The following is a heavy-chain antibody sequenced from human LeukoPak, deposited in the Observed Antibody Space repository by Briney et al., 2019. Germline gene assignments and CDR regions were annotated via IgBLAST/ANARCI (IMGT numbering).Heavy chain of an antibody. D-gene: IGHD1-26*01. V-gene: IGHV4-59*01. Sequence: PSETLSLTCTVPGRSISSYYWSWIRQPSGKGLEWIGHIYHSGSTNYSPSLTSRVTMSVDRSKNQFSLKLSSVTAADTALYYCARKGDRGSAGFFDYWGQGTLVTVSS. CDR1: GRSISSYY. CDR3: ARKGDRGSAGFFDY. J-gene: IGHJ4*02. CDR2: IYHSGST.